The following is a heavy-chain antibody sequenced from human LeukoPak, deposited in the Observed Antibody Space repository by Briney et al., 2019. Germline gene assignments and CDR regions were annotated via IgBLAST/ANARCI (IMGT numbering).Heavy chain of an antibody. CDR1: GFTFSCYW. V-gene: IGHV3-74*01. D-gene: IGHD6-19*01. J-gene: IGHJ4*02. Sequence: QTGGSLRLSCAASGFTFSCYWMHWIRQAPGKGLVWVSRINSDGSSTSYADSVKGRFTISRDNAKNTLYLQMNSLRAEDTAVYYCARDYSSGWYADFDYWGQGTLVTVSS. CDR2: INSDGSST. CDR3: ARDYSSGWYADFDY.